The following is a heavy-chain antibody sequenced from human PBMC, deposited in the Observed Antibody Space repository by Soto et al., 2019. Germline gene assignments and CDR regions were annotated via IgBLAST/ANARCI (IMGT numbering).Heavy chain of an antibody. V-gene: IGHV1-46*01. CDR3: ARPPYPGCINAVCYPLDY. J-gene: IGHJ4*02. D-gene: IGHD2-8*01. CDR2: INPSGGST. CDR1: GYTFTSYY. Sequence: ASVKVSCKASGYTFTSYYMHWVRQAPGQGREWMGIINPSGGSTNYAQKLQGRVAMTRDTSTSTVYMELNSLRSEDTAVYYCARPPYPGCINAVCYPLDYWGQGTLVTVSS.